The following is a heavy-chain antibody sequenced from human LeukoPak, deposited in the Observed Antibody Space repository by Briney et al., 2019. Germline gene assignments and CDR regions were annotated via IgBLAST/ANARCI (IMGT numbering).Heavy chain of an antibody. D-gene: IGHD6-13*01. J-gene: IGHJ4*02. V-gene: IGHV1-69*13. CDR2: IIPIFGTA. Sequence: SVKVSCKASGGTFSSYAISWVRQAPGQGLEWMGGIIPIFGTANYAQKFQGRVTVTADESTSTAYMELSSLRSEDTAVYYCARDLTPYSRYSSSWYYGYWGQGTLVTVSS. CDR1: GGTFSSYA. CDR3: ARDLTPYSRYSSSWYYGY.